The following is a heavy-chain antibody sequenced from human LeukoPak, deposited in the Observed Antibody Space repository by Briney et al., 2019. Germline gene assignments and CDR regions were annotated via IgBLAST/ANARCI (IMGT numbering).Heavy chain of an antibody. CDR3: AKDIGAVAGEIDY. Sequence: PGRSLRLSCAASGFTFDDYAMHWVRQAPGKGLEWVSGISWNSGSIGYADSVKGRFTNSRDNAKNSLYLQMNSLRAEDTALYYCAKDIGAVAGEIDYWGQGTLVTVSS. D-gene: IGHD6-19*01. J-gene: IGHJ4*02. CDR2: ISWNSGSI. CDR1: GFTFDDYA. V-gene: IGHV3-9*01.